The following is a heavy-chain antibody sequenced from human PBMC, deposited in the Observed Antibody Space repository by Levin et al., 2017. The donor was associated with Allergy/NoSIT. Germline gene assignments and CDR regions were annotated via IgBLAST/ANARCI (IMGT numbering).Heavy chain of an antibody. CDR1: GGSMTTYY. V-gene: IGHV4-59*01. D-gene: IGHD2-8*02. CDR3: ARSRTGSHNEKNWFDP. CDR2: IYHSGTT. Sequence: GSLRLSCNVSGGSMTTYYWIWIRQPPGKGLEWIGYIYHSGTTTYNPSLKGRVTMSIDTSKNQLSLNLNSVTAADTAVYYCARSRTGSHNEKNWFDPWGQGALVTVSS. J-gene: IGHJ5*02.